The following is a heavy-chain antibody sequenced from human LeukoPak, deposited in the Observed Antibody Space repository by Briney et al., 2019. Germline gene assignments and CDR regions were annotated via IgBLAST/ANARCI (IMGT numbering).Heavy chain of an antibody. CDR3: ARDLSLIALTD. Sequence: WGSLRLSGAASGFTFSIHGMNWVHQGPGKGLEWVSGITGSGGSTYYADSVKGRFTISRDNSKNTVYLQMNSLRAEDTAVYYCARDLSLIALTDWGQGTLVTVSS. CDR2: ITGSGGST. J-gene: IGHJ4*02. CDR1: GFTFSIHG. V-gene: IGHV3-23*01. D-gene: IGHD3-22*01.